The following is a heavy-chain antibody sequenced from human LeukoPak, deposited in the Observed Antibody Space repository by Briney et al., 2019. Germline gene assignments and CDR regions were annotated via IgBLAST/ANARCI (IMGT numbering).Heavy chain of an antibody. Sequence: GASVEVSCKASGYTFTSYYIHWVRQAPGQRLEWLGWINPNSGATISAQDFQGRVTMTTDTSITTVYMELSRLTFDDTAVYYCARRGSYFDSWGQGAPVPVSS. J-gene: IGHJ4*02. CDR3: ARRGSYFDS. D-gene: IGHD3-16*01. V-gene: IGHV1-2*02. CDR1: GYTFTSYY. CDR2: INPNSGAT.